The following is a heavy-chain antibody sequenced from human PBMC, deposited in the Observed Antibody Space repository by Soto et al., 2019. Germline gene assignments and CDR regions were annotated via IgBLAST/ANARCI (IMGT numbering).Heavy chain of an antibody. V-gene: IGHV2-5*01. J-gene: IGHJ4*02. CDR1: GFSLSTSGVG. D-gene: IGHD3-22*01. CDR3: AHRQEGYYDSSGYYGHFDY. CDR2: IYWNDDK. Sequence: QITLKESGPTLVKPTQTLTLTCTFSGFSLSTSGVGVGWIRQPPGKALEWLALIYWNDDKRYSPSLKSRLTITKDTSKNQVVLTMTNMDHVDTATYYCAHRQEGYYDSSGYYGHFDYWGQGTLVTVSS.